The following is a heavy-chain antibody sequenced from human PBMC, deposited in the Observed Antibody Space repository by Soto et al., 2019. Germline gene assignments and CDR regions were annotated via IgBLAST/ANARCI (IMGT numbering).Heavy chain of an antibody. V-gene: IGHV3-33*01. Sequence: GGSLRLSCAASGFTSSSYGMHWVRQAPGKGLEWVAVIWYDGSNKYYADSVKGRFTISRDNSKNTLYLQMNSLRAEDTAVYYCARGVYGGSAFDIWGQGTMVTVSS. CDR2: IWYDGSNK. CDR3: ARGVYGGSAFDI. J-gene: IGHJ3*02. D-gene: IGHD4-17*01. CDR1: GFTSSSYG.